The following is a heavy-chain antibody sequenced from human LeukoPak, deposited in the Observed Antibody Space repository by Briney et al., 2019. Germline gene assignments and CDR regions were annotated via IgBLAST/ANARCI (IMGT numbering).Heavy chain of an antibody. CDR3: AAEDFWSGGVTSY. CDR2: IVVGSGNT. Sequence: SVKVSCKASGSTFTSSAMQWVRQARGQRLEWIGWIVVGSGNTNYAQKFQERVTITRDMSTSTAYMELSSLRSEDTAVYYCAAEDFWSGGVTSYWGQGTLVTVSS. J-gene: IGHJ4*02. D-gene: IGHD3-3*01. CDR1: GSTFTSSA. V-gene: IGHV1-58*02.